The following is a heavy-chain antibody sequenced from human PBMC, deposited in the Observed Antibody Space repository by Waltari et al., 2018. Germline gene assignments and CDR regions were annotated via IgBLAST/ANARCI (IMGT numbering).Heavy chain of an antibody. CDR3: SRGPERRYYYDSSGSDY. V-gene: IGHV1-69*02. J-gene: IGHJ4*02. D-gene: IGHD3-22*01. Sequence: QVQLVQSGAEVKKPGSSVKVSCKASGGTFSSYTISWVRQAPGQGLEWMGRIIPILGIANYAQKVQGRVTITADKSTSTAYMELSSLRSEDTAGYYWSRGPERRYYYDSSGSDYWGQGTLVTVSS. CDR1: GGTFSSYT. CDR2: IIPILGIA.